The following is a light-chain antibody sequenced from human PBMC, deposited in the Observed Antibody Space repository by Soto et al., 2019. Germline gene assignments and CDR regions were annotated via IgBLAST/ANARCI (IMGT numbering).Light chain of an antibody. Sequence: EIVLTQSPATLSLSPGDRATLSCRASQRIGTYLAWYQQKRGQAPRLLIYDSYNRATGIPARFSGSGSGTDFTLTISSLEPEDFAVYFCQHRSNSPPTWTFGQGTEVEIK. CDR2: DSY. CDR1: QRIGTY. J-gene: IGKJ1*01. V-gene: IGKV3-11*01. CDR3: QHRSNSPPTWT.